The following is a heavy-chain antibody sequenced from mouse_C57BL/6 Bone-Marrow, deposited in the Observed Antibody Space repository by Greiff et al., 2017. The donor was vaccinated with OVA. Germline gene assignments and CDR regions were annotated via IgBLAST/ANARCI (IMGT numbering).Heavy chain of an antibody. CDR2: IHPNSGST. Sequence: QVQLKQPGAELVKPGASVKLSCKASGYTFTSYWMHWVKQRPGQGLEWIGMIHPNSGSTNYNEKFKSKVTLTVDKSSSTAYMQLSSLTSEDSAVYYCARSRYYGSSYFDYWGQGTTLTVSS. J-gene: IGHJ2*01. V-gene: IGHV1-64*01. D-gene: IGHD1-1*01. CDR1: GYTFTSYW. CDR3: ARSRYYGSSYFDY.